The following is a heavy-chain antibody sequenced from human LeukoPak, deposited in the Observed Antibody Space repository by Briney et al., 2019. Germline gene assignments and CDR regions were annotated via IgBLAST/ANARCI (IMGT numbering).Heavy chain of an antibody. J-gene: IGHJ2*01. Sequence: KPGASVKVSCKASGYTFTSYGISRVRQAPGQGLEWMGWISAYNGNTNYAQKLQGRVTMTTDTSTSTAYMELRSLRSDDTAVYYCARDVAHPLYCTNGVCYPWYFDLWGRGTLVTVSS. V-gene: IGHV1-18*01. CDR3: ARDVAHPLYCTNGVCYPWYFDL. D-gene: IGHD2-8*01. CDR2: ISAYNGNT. CDR1: GYTFTSYG.